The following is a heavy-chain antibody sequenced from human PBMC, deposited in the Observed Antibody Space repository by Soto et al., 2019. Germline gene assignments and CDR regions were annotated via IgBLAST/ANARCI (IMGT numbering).Heavy chain of an antibody. V-gene: IGHV1-3*03. CDR1: GYTFSSSG. J-gene: IGHJ4*02. Sequence: ASVKVSCKASGYTFSSSGMHWVRQAPGQSLEWVGWINAGNGNTKYSEEFQGRVTITTDTSASTAYMELSSLRSEDTAVYYCARATGYCISTSCYYFDYWGQGTLVTVSS. CDR3: ARATGYCISTSCYYFDY. CDR2: INAGNGNT. D-gene: IGHD2-2*01.